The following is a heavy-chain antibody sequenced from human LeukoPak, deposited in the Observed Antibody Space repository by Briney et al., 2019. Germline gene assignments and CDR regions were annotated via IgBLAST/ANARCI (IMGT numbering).Heavy chain of an antibody. CDR3: ARDYYDSSGYYPPFDY. V-gene: IGHV1-18*01. J-gene: IGHJ4*02. CDR1: GYTFTSYG. Sequence: ASVKVSCKASGYTFTSYGISWVRQAPGQWLEWMGWISAYNGNTNYAQKLQGRVTMTTDTSTSTAYMELRSLRSDDTAVYYCARDYYDSSGYYPPFDYWGQGTLVTVSS. D-gene: IGHD3-22*01. CDR2: ISAYNGNT.